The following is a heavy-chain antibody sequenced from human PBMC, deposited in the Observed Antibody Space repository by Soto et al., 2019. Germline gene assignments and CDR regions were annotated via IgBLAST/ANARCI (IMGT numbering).Heavy chain of an antibody. D-gene: IGHD1-20*01. CDR3: ARARAFWITGTFGY. CDR2: INAGNGNT. Sequence: ASVKVSCKASGYTFTSYAMHWVRQAPGQRLEWMGWINAGNGNTKYSQKFQGRVTITRDTSASTAYMELSSLRSEDTAVYYCARARAFWITGTFGYWGQGTLVTVSS. J-gene: IGHJ4*02. CDR1: GYTFTSYA. V-gene: IGHV1-3*01.